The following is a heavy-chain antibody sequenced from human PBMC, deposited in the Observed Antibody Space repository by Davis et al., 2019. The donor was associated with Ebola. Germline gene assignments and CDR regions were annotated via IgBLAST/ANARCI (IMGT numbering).Heavy chain of an antibody. CDR1: GYIFTTYY. D-gene: IGHD4-17*01. V-gene: IGHV1-46*01. Sequence: ASVKVSCKASGYIFTTYYIHGVRQAPEQGLEWMGIIDPSGGGTDYAQKLQGRVTMTTDTSTSTAYMELRSLRSDDTAVYYCARGTVTTGYFDYWGQGTLVTVSS. J-gene: IGHJ4*02. CDR2: IDPSGGGT. CDR3: ARGTVTTGYFDY.